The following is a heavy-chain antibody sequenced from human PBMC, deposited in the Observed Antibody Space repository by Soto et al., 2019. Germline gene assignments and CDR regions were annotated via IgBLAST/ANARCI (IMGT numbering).Heavy chain of an antibody. D-gene: IGHD2-21*02. CDR1: GFSLSDYW. CDR2: INQDESEK. Sequence: EVQLVESGGGLVQPGGSERLSCADSGFSLSDYWMSWVRQTPGKGLEWVANINQDESEKYFMDSVRGRFAISRDNAKNSLYLQMNSLRAEDTAVYYCARDCASGDCPPHTRDYWGQGTLVTVSS. J-gene: IGHJ4*02. V-gene: IGHV3-7*01. CDR3: ARDCASGDCPPHTRDY.